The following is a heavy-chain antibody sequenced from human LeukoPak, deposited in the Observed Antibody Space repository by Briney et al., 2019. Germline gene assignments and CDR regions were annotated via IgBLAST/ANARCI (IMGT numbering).Heavy chain of an antibody. CDR3: ARPERPGYSSSWPDY. CDR2: ISAYNGNT. Sequence: ASVKVSCRASGYTFTSYGISWVRQAPGQGLEWMGWISAYNGNTNYAQKLQGRVTMTTDTSTSTAYMELRSLRSDDTAVYYCARPERPGYSSSWPDYWGQGTLVTVSS. D-gene: IGHD6-13*01. CDR1: GYTFTSYG. J-gene: IGHJ4*02. V-gene: IGHV1-18*01.